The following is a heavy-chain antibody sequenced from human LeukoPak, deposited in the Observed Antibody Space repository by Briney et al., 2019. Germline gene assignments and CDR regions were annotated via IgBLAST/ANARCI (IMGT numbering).Heavy chain of an antibody. J-gene: IGHJ6*03. CDR3: ASLVGASFNYYYYMDV. V-gene: IGHV3-23*01. Sequence: GGSLRLSCAASGFTFSSYAMSWVRQAPGKGLEWVSAISGSGGSTYYADSVKGRFTISRDNSKNTLYLQMNSLRAEDTAVYYCASLVGASFNYYYYMDVWGKGTTVTVSS. D-gene: IGHD1-26*01. CDR2: ISGSGGST. CDR1: GFTFSSYA.